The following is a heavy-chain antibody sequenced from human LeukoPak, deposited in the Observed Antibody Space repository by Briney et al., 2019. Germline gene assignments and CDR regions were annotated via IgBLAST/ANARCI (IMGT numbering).Heavy chain of an antibody. CDR2: ISGSGGST. J-gene: IGHJ4*02. Sequence: GGSLRLSCAASGFTFSNAWMSWVRQAPGKGLEWVSAISGSGGSTYYADSVKGRFTISRDNSKNTLYLQMNSLRAEDTAVYYCAKDADYYGSGSYLRPDYWGQGTLVTVSS. CDR3: AKDADYYGSGSYLRPDY. CDR1: GFTFSNAW. V-gene: IGHV3-23*01. D-gene: IGHD3-10*01.